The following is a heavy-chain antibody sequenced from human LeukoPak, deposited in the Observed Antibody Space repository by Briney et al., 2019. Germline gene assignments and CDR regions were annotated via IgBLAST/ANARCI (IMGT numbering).Heavy chain of an antibody. CDR1: GFTFRSYS. J-gene: IGHJ4*02. Sequence: GGSLRLSCAASGFTFRSYSLNWVRQAPGKGREWVSSISSSGAYIDYADSVKGRFTISRDNGKDSLYLQMNSLRDEDTAVYYCVRGTEYDILSGKNFGQFYFEYWGQGTLVTVSS. CDR3: VRGTEYDILSGKNFGQFYFEY. V-gene: IGHV3-21*01. D-gene: IGHD3-9*01. CDR2: ISSSGAYI.